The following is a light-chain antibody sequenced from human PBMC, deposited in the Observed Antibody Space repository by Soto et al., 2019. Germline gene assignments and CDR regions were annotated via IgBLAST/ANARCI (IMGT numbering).Light chain of an antibody. CDR2: AAS. J-gene: IGKJ2*01. V-gene: IGKV1-8*01. CDR3: QQYYSPST. Sequence: ALRMTQSPSSFSASTGDRVTITCRASQGISSYLAWYQQKPGKAPKLLIYAASTLQSGVPSRFSGSGSGTDFTLTISCLQSEDFATYYCQQYYSPSTFGQGTKLEIK. CDR1: QGISSY.